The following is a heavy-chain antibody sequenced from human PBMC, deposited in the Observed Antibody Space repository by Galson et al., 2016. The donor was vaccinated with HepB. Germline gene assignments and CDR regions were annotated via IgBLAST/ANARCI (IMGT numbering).Heavy chain of an antibody. Sequence: PALVKPTQALTLTCAFSGFSLSTSGVGVGWIRQPPGKALEWPALIYWNDHKRYSPSLQIRLTIPKDTSKKQVVLTMTNMDPVDTATYFCALTGSYQASDGFDIWGQGTMVTVSS. V-gene: IGHV2-5*01. CDR3: ALTGSYQASDGFDI. CDR2: IYWNDHK. J-gene: IGHJ3*02. D-gene: IGHD1-26*01. CDR1: GFSLSTSGVG.